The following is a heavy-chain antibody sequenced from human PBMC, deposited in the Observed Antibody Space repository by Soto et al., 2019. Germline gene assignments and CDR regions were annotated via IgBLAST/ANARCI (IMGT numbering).Heavy chain of an antibody. D-gene: IGHD2-21*02. CDR2: VNPSGGHT. Sequence: QVQLMQSGAEVKKPGASVKVSCKASGDTFTDYYIHWVRQAPGQGLEWMGTVNPSGGHTTYAQHFLGRLTXTXXXSXXTLYVELTSLTSDDTAIYYCARGGHVVVVTAALDYWGQGTLVTVSS. CDR1: GDTFTDYY. V-gene: IGHV1-46*01. CDR3: ARGGHVVVVTAALDY. J-gene: IGHJ4*02.